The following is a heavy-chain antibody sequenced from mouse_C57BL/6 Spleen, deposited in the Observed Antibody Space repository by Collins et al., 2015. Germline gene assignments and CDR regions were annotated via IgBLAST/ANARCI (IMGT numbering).Heavy chain of an antibody. CDR3: TTIGDVSAY. V-gene: IGHV14-4*01. D-gene: IGHD3-1*01. CDR2: IDPENGDT. CDR1: GFNIKDDY. J-gene: IGHJ3*01. Sequence: EVQLQQSGAELVRPGASVKLSCTASGFNIKDDYMHWVKQRPEQGLEWIGWIDPENGDTEYASKFQGKATITADTSSNTAYLQLSSLTSEDTAVYYCTTIGDVSAYWGQGTLVTVSA.